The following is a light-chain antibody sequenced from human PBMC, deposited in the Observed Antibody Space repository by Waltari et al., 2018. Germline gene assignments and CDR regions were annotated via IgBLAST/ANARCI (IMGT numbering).Light chain of an antibody. V-gene: IGLV2-14*01. CDR3: SSYTSSSTYV. Sequence: QSALTQPASVSGSPGQSITISCTGTSSDGGGYNFVPWYQQHPGKAPKLMIYDVSKRPSGVSNRFSGSKSGNTASLTISGLQAEDEADYYCSSYTSSSTYVFGTGTKVTVL. CDR2: DVS. CDR1: SSDGGGYNF. J-gene: IGLJ1*01.